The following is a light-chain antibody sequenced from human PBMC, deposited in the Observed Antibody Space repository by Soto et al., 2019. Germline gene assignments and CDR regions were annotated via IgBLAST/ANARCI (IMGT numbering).Light chain of an antibody. V-gene: IGLV1-47*01. Sequence: QSVLTQPPSASGTPGQRVPISCSGSRSNIGSNYVYWYQQLPRAAPKHLIYRNDQRPSGVPDRFSGSKSGTSASLAISGLRSEDEADYYCAAWDDSRSGYVFGTGTKLTVL. CDR3: AAWDDSRSGYV. CDR2: RND. CDR1: RSNIGSNY. J-gene: IGLJ1*01.